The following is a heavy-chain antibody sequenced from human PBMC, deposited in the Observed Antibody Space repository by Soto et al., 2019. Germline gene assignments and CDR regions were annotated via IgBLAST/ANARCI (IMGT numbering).Heavy chain of an antibody. J-gene: IGHJ4*02. V-gene: IGHV1-18*01. D-gene: IGHD3-10*01. CDR3: AREVWFGELELIDY. CDR1: GYTFTSYC. Sequence: ASVKVSCKASGYTFTSYCISWVRQAPGQGLEWMGWISAYNGNTNYAQKLQGRVTMTTDTSTSTAYMELRSLRSDDTAVYYCAREVWFGELELIDYWGQGTLVTVSS. CDR2: ISAYNGNT.